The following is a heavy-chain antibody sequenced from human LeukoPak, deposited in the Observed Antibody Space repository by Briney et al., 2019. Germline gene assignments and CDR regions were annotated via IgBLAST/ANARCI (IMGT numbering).Heavy chain of an antibody. J-gene: IGHJ6*02. D-gene: IGHD1-1*01. V-gene: IGHV1-2*02. CDR3: AREIGTPRTKGWDYYYYGMDV. CDR1: GYNFTVYY. CDR2: INLYSGGT. Sequence: GASVKVSCKAFGYNFTVYYMHWVRQAPGQGLEWMGWINLYSGGTHYAQKSQGRVTMTTDTTTSTAYMEVRTLRSDDTAVYYCAREIGTPRTKGWDYYYYGMDVWGQGTTVTVSS.